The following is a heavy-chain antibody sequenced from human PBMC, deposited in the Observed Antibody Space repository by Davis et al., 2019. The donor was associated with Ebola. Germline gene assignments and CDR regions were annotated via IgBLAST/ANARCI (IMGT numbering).Heavy chain of an antibody. V-gene: IGHV4-61*09. CDR1: GVSISSEY. CDR3: ARDRHDTSGYGF. CDR2: MYTSGST. J-gene: IGHJ4*02. D-gene: IGHD3-22*01. Sequence: SETLSLTCNVSGVSISSEYFAWSWIRQPAGKGLEWIGHMYTSGSTNYNTSLKSRVTISADTSKNQFFLKLSSVTAADTAIYYCARDRHDTSGYGFWGQGTLVTVSS.